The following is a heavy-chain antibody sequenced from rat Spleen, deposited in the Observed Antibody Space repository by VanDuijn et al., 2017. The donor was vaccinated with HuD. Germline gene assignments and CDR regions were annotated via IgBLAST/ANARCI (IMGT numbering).Heavy chain of an antibody. CDR1: GFTFSNYY. CDR3: ARRHYGYTDYFDY. Sequence: EVQLVESDGGLVQPGRSLKLSCAASGFTFSNYYMAWVRQAPTKGLEWVASISPSGVTYYRDSVKGRFTVSRENAKSTLYFLIDSLRSEDTATYYCARRHYGYTDYFDYWGQGVMVTVSS. D-gene: IGHD1-9*01. V-gene: IGHV5-25*01. CDR2: ISPSGVT. J-gene: IGHJ2*01.